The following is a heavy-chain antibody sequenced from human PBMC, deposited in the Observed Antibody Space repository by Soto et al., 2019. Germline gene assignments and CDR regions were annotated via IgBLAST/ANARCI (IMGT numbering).Heavy chain of an antibody. V-gene: IGHV4-59*01. CDR2: IYYSGSP. CDR1: GGSISSYY. CDR3: ARQAAAPGIDLWFDP. D-gene: IGHD6-13*01. Sequence: PSETLSLTCTASGGSISSYYWIWIRQPPGKGLEWIGHIYYSGSPNYNPSLKSRVAISVDTSKNQFSLRVSSVTAADTAVYYCARQAAAPGIDLWFDPWGQGTLVTVSS. J-gene: IGHJ5*02.